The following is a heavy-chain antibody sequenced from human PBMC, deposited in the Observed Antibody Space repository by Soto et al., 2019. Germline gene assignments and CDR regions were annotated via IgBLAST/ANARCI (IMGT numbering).Heavy chain of an antibody. CDR3: ARVLEWCTGGASSGSWFDP. J-gene: IGHJ5*02. Sequence: SETLSLTCTVSGGSISSSSYYWGWICQPAGKGLEWIGSIYYSGSTYYNPSLKGRVTISVDASKYQFSLKLSSVTAADTAVYYCARVLEWCTGGASSGSWFDPWGQGTLVTVSP. CDR2: IYYSGST. D-gene: IGHD2-8*02. V-gene: IGHV4-39*01. CDR1: GGSISSSSYY.